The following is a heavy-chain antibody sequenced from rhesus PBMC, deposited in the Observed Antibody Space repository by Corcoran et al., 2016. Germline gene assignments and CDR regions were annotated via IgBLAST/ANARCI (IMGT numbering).Heavy chain of an antibody. V-gene: IGHV1-180*01. J-gene: IGHJ1*01. CDR2: ISPYKGDK. CDR3: TRGYSWNNVHFEF. CDR1: GYTFTSYY. Sequence: QVQMVQYGAEITQTGASVKRSCKASGYTFTSYYRQGGSQAHGPGLEWRGMISPYKGDKGYERNFQGRVTMTTDTATSTGYMDLVSLRSEDTAVYYCTRGYSWNNVHFEFWGQGALVSVSS. D-gene: IGHD1-20*01.